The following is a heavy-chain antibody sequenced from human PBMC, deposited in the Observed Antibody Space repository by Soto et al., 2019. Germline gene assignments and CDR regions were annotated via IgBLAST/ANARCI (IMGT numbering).Heavy chain of an antibody. Sequence: QLQLQEPGPGLVKPSQTLSLTCAVSGDSVSSGNYYWNWIRQRPGEGLEWIGYIFSSGSTYYNPSLESRLTTSMDTSKKQFSLKLSSVTAADTAVYYCARDRGFGMDVWGEETTVTVSS. J-gene: IGHJ6*04. V-gene: IGHV4-31*11. CDR2: IFSSGST. CDR1: GDSVSSGNYY. CDR3: ARDRGFGMDV.